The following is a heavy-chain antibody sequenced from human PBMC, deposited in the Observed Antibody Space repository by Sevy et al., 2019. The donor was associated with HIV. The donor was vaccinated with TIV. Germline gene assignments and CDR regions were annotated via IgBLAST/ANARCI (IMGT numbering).Heavy chain of an antibody. CDR3: AREGQLWFVYYFDN. V-gene: IGHV3-30*09. D-gene: IGHD3-10*01. Sequence: GGSLRLSRTASGFTFRNYAMNWVRQAPGKGLERVALISYDGSNKYYADSVRGRFAISRDNSKNTLYLQMNSLRPEDTAIYYCAREGQLWFVYYFDNWGQGTLVTVSS. CDR1: GFTFRNYA. J-gene: IGHJ4*02. CDR2: ISYDGSNK.